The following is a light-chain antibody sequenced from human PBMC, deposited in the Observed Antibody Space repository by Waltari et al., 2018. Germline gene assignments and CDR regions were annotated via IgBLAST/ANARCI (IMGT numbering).Light chain of an antibody. V-gene: IGKV3-20*01. CDR3: QQYGSSPPWT. CDR1: QTITSNY. J-gene: IGKJ1*01. CDR2: GAS. Sequence: EIVLTQSPGTLSLSPAQRATLSCRASQTITSNYLAWYQHKPGQAPRLLIYGASSRATGIPDRFSGSGSWTDFTLTISRLEPTDSAVYYCQQYGSSPPWTFGQGTKV.